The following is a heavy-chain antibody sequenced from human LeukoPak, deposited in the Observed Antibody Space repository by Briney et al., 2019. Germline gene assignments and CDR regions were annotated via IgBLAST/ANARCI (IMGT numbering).Heavy chain of an antibody. CDR2: IHREGTTT. V-gene: IGHV3-74*01. J-gene: IGHJ4*02. CDR3: ARDSDWLLFDY. CDR1: GFTFSAYW. D-gene: IGHD3-9*01. Sequence: GGSLTLSCAASGFTFSAYWMHWVRQVPGKGLLWVSRIHREGTTTIYADSVKGRFTISRDSGKNTLYLHMNSLRADDTAVYYCARDSDWLLFDYWGQGTLVTVSS.